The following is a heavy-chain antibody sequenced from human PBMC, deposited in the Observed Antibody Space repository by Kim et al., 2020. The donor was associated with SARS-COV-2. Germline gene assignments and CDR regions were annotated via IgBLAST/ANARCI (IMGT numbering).Heavy chain of an antibody. V-gene: IGHV4-34*01. Sequence: SETLSLTCAVYGGSFSGYYWSWIRQPPGKGLEWIGEINHSGSTNYNPSLKSRVTISVDTSKNQFSLKLSSVTAADTAVYYCARSKYCSSTSSHGYYYGMDVWGQGTTVTVS. CDR1: GGSFSGYY. CDR2: INHSGST. J-gene: IGHJ6*02. D-gene: IGHD2-2*01. CDR3: ARSKYCSSTSSHGYYYGMDV.